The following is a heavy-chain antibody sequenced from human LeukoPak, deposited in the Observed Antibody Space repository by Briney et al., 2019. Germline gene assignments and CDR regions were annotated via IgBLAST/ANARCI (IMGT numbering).Heavy chain of an antibody. V-gene: IGHV3-23*01. CDR2: ISGSGDST. CDR1: GFTFSTYA. Sequence: GGSLRLSCAASGFTFSTYAMSWVRQAPGKGLEWVSAISGSGDSTYYADSAKGRFTISRNNSKNTLYLQMNSLRAEDTAVYYCAKDIGGYEGDYFDYWGQGTLVTVSS. D-gene: IGHD5-12*01. J-gene: IGHJ4*02. CDR3: AKDIGGYEGDYFDY.